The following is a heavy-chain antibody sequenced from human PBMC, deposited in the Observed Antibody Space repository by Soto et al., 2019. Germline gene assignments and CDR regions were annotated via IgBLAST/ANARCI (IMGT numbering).Heavy chain of an antibody. V-gene: IGHV3-74*01. CDR1: GFTFSSYW. CDR3: LRGNGGYGNFDY. Sequence: GGSLRLSCAASGFTFSSYWMHWVRQAPGKGLVWVSRIKGDGSETNYADSVKGRFTISGDNAKNTLYLQLNSLRAEDTAVYYCLRGNGGYGNFDYWGQGTRVTVSS. CDR2: IKGDGSET. D-gene: IGHD5-12*01. J-gene: IGHJ4*02.